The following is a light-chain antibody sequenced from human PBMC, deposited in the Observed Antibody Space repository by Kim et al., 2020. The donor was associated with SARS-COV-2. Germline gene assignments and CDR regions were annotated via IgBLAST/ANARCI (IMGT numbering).Light chain of an antibody. Sequence: QSALTQPASVSGSPGQSITISCTGTSSDVGGYNYVSWYQQHLGKAPKLMIYDVSKRPSGVSNRFSGSKSGNTASLTISGLQAEDEADYYCSSYTSSSTLYVFGTGTKVTVL. CDR3: SSYTSSSTLYV. V-gene: IGLV2-14*01. J-gene: IGLJ1*01. CDR1: SSDVGGYNY. CDR2: DVS.